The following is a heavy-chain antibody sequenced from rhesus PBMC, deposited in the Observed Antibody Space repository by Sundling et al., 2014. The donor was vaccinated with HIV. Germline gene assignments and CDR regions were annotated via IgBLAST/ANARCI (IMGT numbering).Heavy chain of an antibody. CDR1: GGSISGFS. CDR3: TREFPPSDWFSKSPSYGLDS. Sequence: QVQLQESGPGLVKPSETLSLTCAVSGGSISGFSWSWIRLPPGKGLEWVGYIGGSSGNTYYQSSLKSRVTISTDTSRNQFSLKLSSMTAADTAVYYCTREFPPSDWFSKSPSYGLDSWGQGVVVTVSS. D-gene: IGHD3-3*01. J-gene: IGHJ6*01. CDR2: IGGSSGNT. V-gene: IGHV4-165*01.